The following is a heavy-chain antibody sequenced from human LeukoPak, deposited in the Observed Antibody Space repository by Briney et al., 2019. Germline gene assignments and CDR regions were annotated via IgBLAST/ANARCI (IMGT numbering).Heavy chain of an antibody. J-gene: IGHJ5*02. CDR2: INHSGSS. D-gene: IGHD5-18*01. V-gene: IGHV4-34*01. CDR3: APRGDIEHSYVYGKWFDP. CDR1: GGSFSAYY. Sequence: SETLSLTCAVYGGSFSAYYWTWIRQPPGKGPEWIWEINHSGSSNYNSSLRSRVTISVDTSYKQFSLRLSSVTAADTAVYYCAPRGDIEHSYVYGKWFDPWGQGTRVAVSS.